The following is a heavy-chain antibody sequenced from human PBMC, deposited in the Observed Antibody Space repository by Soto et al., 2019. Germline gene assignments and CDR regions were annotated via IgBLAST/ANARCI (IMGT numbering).Heavy chain of an antibody. D-gene: IGHD1-26*01. CDR1: VFPFGANA. CDR3: ATEMGATQGPFDN. Sequence: EVQVLESGGGLLQPGGSLRLSCVVSVFPFGANAMSWVRQAPGQGLEWVSGLSNTGRRTSYADSVKSRFIISRDNSKNTVYLQMNSLRVEDTAVYYCATEMGATQGPFDNWGQGTLVTVSS. CDR2: LSNTGRRT. J-gene: IGHJ4*02. V-gene: IGHV3-23*01.